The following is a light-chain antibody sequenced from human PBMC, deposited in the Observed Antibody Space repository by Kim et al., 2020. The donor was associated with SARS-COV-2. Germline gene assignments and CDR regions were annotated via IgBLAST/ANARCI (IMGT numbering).Light chain of an antibody. J-gene: IGKJ5*01. V-gene: IGKV3-15*01. Sequence: SLTPGERTTLSCRASQSISTNLAWVQQKPGQAPRVLIYGASARATGIPARFSGSGSGTEFTLTISNLQSEDFAVYYCQQYAYWRAFGQGTRLEIK. CDR1: QSISTN. CDR3: QQYAYWRA. CDR2: GAS.